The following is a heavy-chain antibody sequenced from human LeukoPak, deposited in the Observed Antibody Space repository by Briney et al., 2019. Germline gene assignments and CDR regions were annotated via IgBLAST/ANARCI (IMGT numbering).Heavy chain of an antibody. J-gene: IGHJ5*02. CDR1: GGSISSGGYY. D-gene: IGHD3-9*01. CDR2: IYDSGST. CDR3: ARECSKYYDILTGYYNWFDP. V-gene: IGHV4-31*03. Sequence: SETLSLTCTVSGGSISSGGYYWSWIRQHPGKGLEWIGYIYDSGSTYYNPSLKSRVTISVDTSKNQFSLKLSSVTAADTAVYYCARECSKYYDILTGYYNWFDPWGQGTLVIVSS.